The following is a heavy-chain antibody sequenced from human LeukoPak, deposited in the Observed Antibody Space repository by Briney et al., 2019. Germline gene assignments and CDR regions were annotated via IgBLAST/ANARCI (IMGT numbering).Heavy chain of an antibody. J-gene: IGHJ6*02. D-gene: IGHD6-19*01. CDR3: ARDSVAPYYYYGMDV. CDR1: GFIFSDYY. Sequence: GGSLRLSCAASGFIFSDYYMTWIRQAPGKGLEGGSYIGSSGSTIYYADSVKGRFTISRDNAKNSLYLQMNSLRAEDTAVYYCARDSVAPYYYYGMDVWGQGTTVTVSS. V-gene: IGHV3-11*04. CDR2: IGSSGSTI.